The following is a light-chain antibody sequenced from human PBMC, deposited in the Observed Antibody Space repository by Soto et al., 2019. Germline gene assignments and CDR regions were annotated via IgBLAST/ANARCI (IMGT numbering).Light chain of an antibody. CDR1: QSVSTY. CDR2: DAS. V-gene: IGKV3-11*01. Sequence: EIVLTQSPATLSLSPRERATLSCRASQSVSTYLAWYQQKSGQAPRLLIFDASHRATGIPARFSGSGSGTDFTLTISSLEPEDFAVYYCQQRSNWPPITFGQGTRLEIK. J-gene: IGKJ5*01. CDR3: QQRSNWPPIT.